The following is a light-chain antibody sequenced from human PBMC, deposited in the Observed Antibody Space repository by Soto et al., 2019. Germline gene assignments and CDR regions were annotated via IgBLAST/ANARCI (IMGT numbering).Light chain of an antibody. CDR1: SSDVGSYNF. CDR2: EGT. J-gene: IGLJ1*01. Sequence: HSLLTQPASVSGSPGQSITISCTGASSDVGSYNFVPWYQQYPGKFPKLMIYEGTTRPSGVSNRFSGSKSGNTASLTTSGLQAEDEADYYCSSYAGSTYVFGTGTKVTVL. V-gene: IGLV2-23*01. CDR3: SSYAGSTYV.